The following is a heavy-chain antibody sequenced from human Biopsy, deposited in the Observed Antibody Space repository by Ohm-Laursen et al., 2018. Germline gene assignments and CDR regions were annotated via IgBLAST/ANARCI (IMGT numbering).Heavy chain of an antibody. CDR1: RGSISGSY. CDR3: ARDSGILNYGNFKYYHYYGMDV. D-gene: IGHD4-11*01. Sequence: SQTLSLTWSVSRGSISGSYWTWIRQSPGKGLEWIGHIYYSVMTNYNPSLQSRVSISVDTSRNQVSLTLRSVTAADTAVYYCARDSGILNYGNFKYYHYYGMDVWGQGTKVTVSS. V-gene: IGHV4-59*01. J-gene: IGHJ6*02. CDR2: IYYSVMT.